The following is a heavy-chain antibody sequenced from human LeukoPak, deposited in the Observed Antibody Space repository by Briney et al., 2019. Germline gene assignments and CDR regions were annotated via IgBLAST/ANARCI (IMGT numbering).Heavy chain of an antibody. J-gene: IGHJ4*02. V-gene: IGHV3-23*01. CDR3: ANRRLYDTSGSYSYYFDY. D-gene: IGHD3-22*01. Sequence: AGGSLRLSCAASGFVFSNFVMHWVRQAPGKGLEWVSGISGNGGSAYYADSVKGRFTISRDNSKNTLYLQMNSLRAEDTALYYCANRRLYDTSGSYSYYFDYWGQGTLVTVSS. CDR2: ISGNGGSA. CDR1: GFVFSNFV.